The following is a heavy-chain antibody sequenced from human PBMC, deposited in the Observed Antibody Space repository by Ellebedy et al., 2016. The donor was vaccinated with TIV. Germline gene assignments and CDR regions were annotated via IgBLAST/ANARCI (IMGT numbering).Heavy chain of an antibody. D-gene: IGHD1-26*01. CDR1: GFTFRSYW. J-gene: IGHJ6*03. CDR3: ARDWDSPGDYYVDV. CDR2: INSDGSST. Sequence: GESLKISXVVSGFTFRSYWMHWVRQAPGKGLVWVSRINSDGSSTNYADSVKGRFTISRDNAKNTLYLQMNSLRAEDTAVYYCARDWDSPGDYYVDVWGKGATVTVSS. V-gene: IGHV3-74*01.